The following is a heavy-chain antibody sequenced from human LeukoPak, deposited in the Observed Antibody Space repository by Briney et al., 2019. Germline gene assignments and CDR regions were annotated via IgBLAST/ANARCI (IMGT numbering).Heavy chain of an antibody. CDR1: GFTFSSYE. CDR2: ISSSGSTI. J-gene: IGHJ6*01. Sequence: GGSLRLSCAASGFTFSSYEMNWVRQAPGKGLEWVSYISSSGSTIYYADSVKGRFTISRDNSKNTLYLEMNSQRAEDTAIYYCAKMKGHPLPKYYMDVWGQGTTVTVSS. D-gene: IGHD1-26*01. CDR3: AKMKGHPLPKYYMDV. V-gene: IGHV3-48*03.